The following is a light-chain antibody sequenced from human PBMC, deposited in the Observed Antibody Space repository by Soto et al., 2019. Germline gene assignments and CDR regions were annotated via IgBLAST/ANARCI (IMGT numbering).Light chain of an antibody. J-gene: IGKJ1*01. V-gene: IGKV1-39*01. Sequence: DIPMTQSPSSLSASVGDRVTITCRASQSISSYLNWYQQKPGKAPKLLIYAASSLQSGVPSRFSGSGSGRDFTLTISSLQPEDFATYYCQQSYSTAVTFGQGTKVEIK. CDR1: QSISSY. CDR2: AAS. CDR3: QQSYSTAVT.